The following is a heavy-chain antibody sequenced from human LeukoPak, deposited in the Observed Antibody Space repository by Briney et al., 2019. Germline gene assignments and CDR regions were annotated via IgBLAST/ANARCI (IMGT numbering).Heavy chain of an antibody. J-gene: IGHJ6*03. V-gene: IGHV3-30*02. Sequence: GGSLRLSCAASGFTVSSNYMSWVRQAPGKGLEWVAFIRYGGSNKYYADSVKGRFTVSRDNSKNTLYLQMKSLRAEDTAVYYCAKGGGYEAQYYYYYLDVWGKGTTVTISS. CDR1: GFTVSSNY. CDR3: AKGGGYEAQYYYYYLDV. D-gene: IGHD5-12*01. CDR2: IRYGGSNK.